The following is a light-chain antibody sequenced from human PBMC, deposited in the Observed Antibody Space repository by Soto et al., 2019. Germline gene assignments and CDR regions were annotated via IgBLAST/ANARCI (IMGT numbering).Light chain of an antibody. V-gene: IGKV3-20*01. J-gene: IGKJ1*01. CDR2: GPS. CDR3: QQYDSSPSRT. Sequence: EIVLTQSPGTLSLSPGERATLSCRASQSVSNNFLAWYQHRPGQAPRLLIYGPSTRATGIPDRFSGSGSGTDFTLTISRLEPEDFAVYYCQQYDSSPSRTFGQGTKVDIK. CDR1: QSVSNNF.